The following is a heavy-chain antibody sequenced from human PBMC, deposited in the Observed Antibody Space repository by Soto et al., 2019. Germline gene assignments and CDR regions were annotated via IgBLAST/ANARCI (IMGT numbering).Heavy chain of an antibody. V-gene: IGHV1-8*01. Sequence: ASVKVSCKASGYTFTSYDINWVRQATGQGREWMGWMNPNSGNTGYAQKFQGRVTMTRNTSISTAYMELSSLRSEDTAVYYCARGGGYDFWSGYYPNYYYYGMDVWGQGTTVTVSS. J-gene: IGHJ6*02. CDR2: MNPNSGNT. CDR1: GYTFTSYD. D-gene: IGHD3-3*01. CDR3: ARGGGYDFWSGYYPNYYYYGMDV.